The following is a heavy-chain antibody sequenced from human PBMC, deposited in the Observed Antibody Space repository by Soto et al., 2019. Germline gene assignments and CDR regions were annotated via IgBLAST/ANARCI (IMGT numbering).Heavy chain of an antibody. Sequence: QLQLQESGPGLVKPSETLSLTCTVSGGSISSSSYYWGWIRQPPGKGLEWIGSIYYSGSTYYNPSLKSRVTISVDTSKNQFSLKLSSVTAADTAVYYCARTDYDFWSGYPNYFDYWGQGTLVTVSS. V-gene: IGHV4-39*01. CDR3: ARTDYDFWSGYPNYFDY. CDR1: GGSISSSSYY. J-gene: IGHJ4*02. D-gene: IGHD3-3*01. CDR2: IYYSGST.